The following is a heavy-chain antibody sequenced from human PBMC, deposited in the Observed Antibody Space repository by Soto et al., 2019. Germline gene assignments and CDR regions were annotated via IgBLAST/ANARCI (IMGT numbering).Heavy chain of an antibody. Sequence: QVQLQESGPGLVKPSGTLSLTCAVSGGSISSSNWWSWVRQPPGKGLEWIGEIYHSGSTNYNPSRKSRVTIPVDKSKNQFSLKLGSVTAADTAVYYCARASYYYGSGETSFDYWGQGTLVTVSS. CDR3: ARASYYYGSGETSFDY. CDR1: GGSISSSNW. CDR2: IYHSGST. D-gene: IGHD3-10*01. J-gene: IGHJ4*02. V-gene: IGHV4-4*02.